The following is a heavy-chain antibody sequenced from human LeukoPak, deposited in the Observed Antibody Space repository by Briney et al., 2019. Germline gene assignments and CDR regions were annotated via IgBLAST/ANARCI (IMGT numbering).Heavy chain of an antibody. V-gene: IGHV3-11*03. D-gene: IGHD2-2*01. J-gene: IGHJ5*02. CDR3: ARSPRYCSSTSCQGGNWFDT. CDR2: ISSSSSYT. Sequence: NSGGSLRLSCAASGFTFSDYYMSWIRQAPGKGLEWVSYISSSSSYTNYADSVKGRFTISRDNAKNSLYLQMNSLRAEDTAVYYCARSPRYCSSTSCQGGNWFDTWGQGTLVTVSS. CDR1: GFTFSDYY.